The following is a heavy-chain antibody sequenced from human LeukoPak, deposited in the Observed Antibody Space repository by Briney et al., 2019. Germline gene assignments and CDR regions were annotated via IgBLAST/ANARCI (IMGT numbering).Heavy chain of an antibody. CDR2: IQFDGSDE. D-gene: IGHD2-15*01. CDR1: GFTFSNAW. J-gene: IGHJ4*02. V-gene: IGHV3-30*02. Sequence: GGSLRLSCAASGFTFSNAWMSWVRQAPGKGLEWISFIQFDGSDEFYADSVKGRFIISRDNSKNTLYLQMNSLRTEDTSVYYCAEDQKLQPFHYWGQGTLVTVSS. CDR3: AEDQKLQPFHY.